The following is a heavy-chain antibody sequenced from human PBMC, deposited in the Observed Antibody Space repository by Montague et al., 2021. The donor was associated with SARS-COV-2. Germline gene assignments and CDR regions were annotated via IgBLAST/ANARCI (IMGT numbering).Heavy chain of an antibody. CDR1: GFPFSNYW. V-gene: IGHV3-7*03. CDR3: VRPRSGFDY. D-gene: IGHD3-3*01. Sequence: FLRLSCAASGFPFSNYWMNWIRQAPGKGLEWVGNINQNGSEKYYWDSVKGLFTISRDNARHSLYLQMDSLRVEDTALYYCVRPRSGFDYWGQGTLVTVSS. J-gene: IGHJ4*02. CDR2: INQNGSEK.